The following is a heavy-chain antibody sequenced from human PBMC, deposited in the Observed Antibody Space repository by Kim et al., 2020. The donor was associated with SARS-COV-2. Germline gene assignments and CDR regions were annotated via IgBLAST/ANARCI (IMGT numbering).Heavy chain of an antibody. CDR2: ISGSGGST. D-gene: IGHD2-2*02. Sequence: GGSLRLSCAASGFTFSSYAMSWVRQAPGKGLEWVSAISGSGGSTYYADSVKGRFTISRDNSKNTLYLQMNSLRAEDTAVYYCAKDRLQGYCSSTSCYIPFGRFDPWGQGTLVTVSS. V-gene: IGHV3-23*01. J-gene: IGHJ5*02. CDR1: GFTFSSYA. CDR3: AKDRLQGYCSSTSCYIPFGRFDP.